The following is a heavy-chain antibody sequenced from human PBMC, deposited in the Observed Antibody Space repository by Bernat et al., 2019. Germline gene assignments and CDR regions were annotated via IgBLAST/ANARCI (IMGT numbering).Heavy chain of an antibody. Sequence: QITLKESGPTLVKPTQTLTLTCTFSGFSLSTSGVGVGWIRQPPGKALEWLALIYWDDDKRYSPSLKSRLTITKDTSKNPVVLTMPNLDPVDTATYSWAPGGGGMIDPWGQGTLVTVSS. D-gene: IGHD3-16*01. V-gene: IGHV2-5*02. CDR1: GFSLSTSGVG. CDR3: APGGGGMIDP. J-gene: IGHJ5*02. CDR2: IYWDDDK.